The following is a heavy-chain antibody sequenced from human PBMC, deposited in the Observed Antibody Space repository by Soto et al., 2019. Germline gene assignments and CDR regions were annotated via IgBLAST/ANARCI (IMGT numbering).Heavy chain of an antibody. V-gene: IGHV1-8*01. J-gene: IGHJ4*02. CDR3: ARGEHPPQGALDSGSYFSPWAY. CDR2: MNPNSGNT. Sequence: QVQLVQSGAEVKKPGASVKVSCKASGYTFTSYDINWVRQATGQGLEWMGWMNPNSGNTGYAQKFQGRVTMTRNTSISTAYMELSSLRSEDTAVYYCARGEHPPQGALDSGSYFSPWAYWGQGTLVTVSS. CDR1: GYTFTSYD. D-gene: IGHD3-10*01.